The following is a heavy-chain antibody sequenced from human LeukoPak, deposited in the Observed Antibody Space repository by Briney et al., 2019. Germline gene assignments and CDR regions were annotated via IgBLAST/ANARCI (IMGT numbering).Heavy chain of an antibody. CDR3: ARCQTKYYYGSGSYSCYFDY. Sequence: SVKVSCKASGGTFSSYAISWVRQAPGQGLEWMGRIIPILGIANYAQKFQGRVTITADKSTSTAYMELSSLRSEDTAVYYCARCQTKYYYGSGSYSCYFDYWGQGTLVTVSS. CDR2: IIPILGIA. CDR1: GGTFSSYA. J-gene: IGHJ4*02. D-gene: IGHD3-10*01. V-gene: IGHV1-69*04.